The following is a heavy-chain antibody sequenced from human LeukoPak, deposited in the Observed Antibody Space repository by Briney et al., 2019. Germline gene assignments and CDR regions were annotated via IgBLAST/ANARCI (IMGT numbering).Heavy chain of an antibody. V-gene: IGHV4-31*03. D-gene: IGHD6-13*01. Sequence: SQTLSLTCTVSGGSISSGGYYWSWIRQHPGKGLEWIGYIYYSGSTYYNPSLKSRVTISVDTSKNQFSLKLSSVTAADTAVYYCARVIAAAGTNYFDYWGQGTLVTVSS. CDR1: GGSISSGGYY. CDR3: ARVIAAAGTNYFDY. J-gene: IGHJ4*02. CDR2: IYYSGST.